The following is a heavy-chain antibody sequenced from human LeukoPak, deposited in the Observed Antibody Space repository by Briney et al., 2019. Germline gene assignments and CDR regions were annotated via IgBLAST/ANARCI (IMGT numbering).Heavy chain of an antibody. J-gene: IGHJ5*02. CDR3: ARAGITMIVS. CDR2: LYYSGST. CDR1: GYSISSGYY. Sequence: SETLSLTCTVSGYSISSGYYWGWIRQPPGKGLEWIGSLYYSGSTYYNPSLKSRVTISVDTSKNQFSLKLSSVTAADTAVYYCARAGITMIVSWGQGTLVTVSS. D-gene: IGHD3-22*01. V-gene: IGHV4-38-2*02.